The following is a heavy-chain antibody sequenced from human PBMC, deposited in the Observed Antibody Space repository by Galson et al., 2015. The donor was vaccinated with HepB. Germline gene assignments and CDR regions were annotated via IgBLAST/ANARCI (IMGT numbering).Heavy chain of an antibody. J-gene: IGHJ6*02. V-gene: IGHV3-30*18. CDR3: AKDTVYYDSSGPNLPYYYGMDV. D-gene: IGHD3-22*01. CDR2: ISYDGSNK. Sequence: SLRLSCAASGFTFSSYGMHWVRQAPGKGLEWVAVISYDGSNKYYADSVKGRFTISRDNSKNTLYLQMNSLRAEDTAVYYCAKDTVYYDSSGPNLPYYYGMDVWGQGTTVTVSS. CDR1: GFTFSSYG.